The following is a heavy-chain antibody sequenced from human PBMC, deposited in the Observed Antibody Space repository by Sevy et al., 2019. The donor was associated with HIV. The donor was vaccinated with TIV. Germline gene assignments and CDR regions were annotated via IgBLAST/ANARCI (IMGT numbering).Heavy chain of an antibody. Sequence: ASVKVSCKVSGYSLTKISMHWVRQAPGKGLEWMGRFDPEDGETIYTQRFQGRRTMTEDTYTDTAYMELSSVRSEDTAVYYCAGAREYSDDNRGYFAYWGQGTLVTASS. J-gene: IGHJ4*02. V-gene: IGHV1-24*01. CDR3: AGAREYSDDNRGYFAY. CDR2: FDPEDGET. CDR1: GYSLTKIS. D-gene: IGHD3-22*01.